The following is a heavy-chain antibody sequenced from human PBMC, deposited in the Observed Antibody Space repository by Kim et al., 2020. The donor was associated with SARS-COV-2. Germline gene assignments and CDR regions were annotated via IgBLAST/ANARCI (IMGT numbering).Heavy chain of an antibody. D-gene: IGHD3-22*01. CDR1: GYTFTSYA. J-gene: IGHJ1*01. CDR3: ARSPDSSGYYPAEYFQH. CDR2: INAGNGNT. V-gene: IGHV1-3*01. Sequence: ASVKVSCKASGYTFTSYAMHWVRQAPGQRLEWMGWINAGNGNTKYSQKFQGRVTITRDTSASTAYMELSSLRSEDTAVYYCARSPDSSGYYPAEYFQHWGQGTLVTVSS.